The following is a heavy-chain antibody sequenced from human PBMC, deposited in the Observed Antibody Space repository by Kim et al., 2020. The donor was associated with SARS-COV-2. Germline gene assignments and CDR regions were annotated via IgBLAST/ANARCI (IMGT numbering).Heavy chain of an antibody. V-gene: IGHV4-59*01. D-gene: IGHD3-16*01. CDR3: AADSYAFPY. CDR1: GASIKSHYY. CDR2: INDSGTN. Sequence: SETLSLTCTVSGASIKSHYYWSWIRQPPGKGLEWIAYINDSGTNKNNPSLKSRVTISADTSKSQFFLRLSSVTAADTAVYYCAADSYAFPYWGQGILVTVS. J-gene: IGHJ4*02.